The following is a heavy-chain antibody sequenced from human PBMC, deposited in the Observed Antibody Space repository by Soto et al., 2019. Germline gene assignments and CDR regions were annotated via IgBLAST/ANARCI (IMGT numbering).Heavy chain of an antibody. CDR3: ARQVSSWYPYYFDY. CDR1: GGSISSSSYY. Sequence: PSETLSLTCTVSGGSISSSSYYWGWIRQPPGKGLEWIGSIYYSGSTYYNPSLKSRVTISVDTSKNQFSLKLSSVTAADTAVYYCARQVSSWYPYYFDYWGQGTLVTVSS. V-gene: IGHV4-39*01. D-gene: IGHD6-13*01. J-gene: IGHJ4*02. CDR2: IYYSGST.